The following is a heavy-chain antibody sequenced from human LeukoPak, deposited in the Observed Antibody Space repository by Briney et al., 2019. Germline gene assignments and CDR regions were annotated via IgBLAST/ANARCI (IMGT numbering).Heavy chain of an antibody. Sequence: ASVKVSCKASGYTFTSYGISWVRQAPGQGLEWMGWISAYNGNTNYAQKLQGRVTMTTDTSTSTAYMELRSLRSDDTAVYYCARDSLYSSGWYTTYYYYGMDVWGQGTTVTVSS. CDR1: GYTFTSYG. D-gene: IGHD6-19*01. J-gene: IGHJ6*02. CDR2: ISAYNGNT. V-gene: IGHV1-18*01. CDR3: ARDSLYSSGWYTTYYYYGMDV.